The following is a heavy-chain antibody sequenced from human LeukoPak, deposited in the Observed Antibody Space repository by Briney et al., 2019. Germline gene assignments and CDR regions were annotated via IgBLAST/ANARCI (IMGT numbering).Heavy chain of an antibody. CDR1: GGSFSGYY. V-gene: IGHV4-34*01. CDR3: ARGTLAGRGYYYMDV. D-gene: IGHD1-1*01. Sequence: SETLSLICAVYGGSFSGYYWSWIRQPPGTGLEWIGEINHSGSTNYNPSLKSRVTISVDTSKNQFSLKLSSVTAADTAVYYCARGTLAGRGYYYMDVWGKGTTVTVSS. CDR2: INHSGST. J-gene: IGHJ6*03.